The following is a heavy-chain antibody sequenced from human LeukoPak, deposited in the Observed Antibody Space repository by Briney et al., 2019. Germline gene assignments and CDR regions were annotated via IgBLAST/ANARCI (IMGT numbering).Heavy chain of an antibody. J-gene: IGHJ4*02. V-gene: IGHV1-18*01. Sequence: GASVKVSCKASGYTFTSYGISWVRQAPGQGLEWMGWISAYNGNTNYAQKLQGRVTTTTDTSTSTAYMELRSLRSDDTAVYYCARDLLYDYVWGSYRPFDYWGQGTLVTVSS. CDR2: ISAYNGNT. CDR1: GYTFTSYG. D-gene: IGHD3-16*02. CDR3: ARDLLYDYVWGSYRPFDY.